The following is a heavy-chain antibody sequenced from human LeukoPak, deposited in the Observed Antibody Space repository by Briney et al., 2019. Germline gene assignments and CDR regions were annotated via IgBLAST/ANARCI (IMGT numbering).Heavy chain of an antibody. CDR1: GYTFTSYY. Sequence: ASVKVSCKASGYTFTSYYMHWVRQAPGQGLEWMGIINPSGSSTGYAQKFQGRVTMTRDMSTSTDYMELSSLRSDDTAIYYCARDNSVEDNAWWFDPWGQGTLVTVSS. J-gene: IGHJ5*02. D-gene: IGHD4-23*01. V-gene: IGHV1-46*01. CDR2: INPSGSST. CDR3: ARDNSVEDNAWWFDP.